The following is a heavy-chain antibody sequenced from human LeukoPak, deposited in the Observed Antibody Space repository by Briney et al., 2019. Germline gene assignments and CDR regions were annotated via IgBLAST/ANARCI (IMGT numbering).Heavy chain of an antibody. V-gene: IGHV1-2*02. Sequence: ASVKVSCKASGYTFTGYYMHWVRQAPGQGLEWMGWINPNSGGTNYAQKFQGRVTMTRDTSISTAYMELSRLRSDDTAVYYCARLPTDYCSSTSCSDYWGQGTLVTVSS. D-gene: IGHD2-2*01. CDR1: GYTFTGYY. CDR3: ARLPTDYCSSTSCSDY. CDR2: INPNSGGT. J-gene: IGHJ4*02.